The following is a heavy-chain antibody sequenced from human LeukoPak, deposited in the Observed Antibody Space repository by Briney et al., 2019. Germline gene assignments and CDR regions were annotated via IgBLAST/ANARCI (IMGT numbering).Heavy chain of an antibody. V-gene: IGHV3-30*02. CDR3: AKDLGVVITLPGY. J-gene: IGHJ4*02. CDR1: GFTFSSYV. Sequence: AGSLRLSCAASGFTFSSYVLLWLRQAPAKGLEGVAFIRNDGSNTYYADSVKGLFIISRDNSKNTLYLQMNSLRAEDTAVYYCAKDLGVVITLPGYWGQGTLVTVSS. CDR2: IRNDGSNT. D-gene: IGHD3-3*01.